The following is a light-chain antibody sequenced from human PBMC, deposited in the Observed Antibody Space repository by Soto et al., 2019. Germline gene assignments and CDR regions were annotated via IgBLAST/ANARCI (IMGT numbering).Light chain of an antibody. CDR1: QGISSY. V-gene: IGKV1-9*01. J-gene: IGKJ5*01. CDR3: QQLNSYPST. Sequence: DIQLTQSPSLLSASFGDRVTITWRASQGISSYLAWYQQKPGKAPKLLIYAASTLQSGVPSRFSGSGYGTEFNLTISSLQPEDFATYYCQQLNSYPSTFGQGTRLEIK. CDR2: AAS.